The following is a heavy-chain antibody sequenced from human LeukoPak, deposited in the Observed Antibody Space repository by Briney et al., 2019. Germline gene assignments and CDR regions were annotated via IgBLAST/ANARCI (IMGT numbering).Heavy chain of an antibody. CDR1: GFTFSSYS. CDR2: ISSSSSYI. CDR3: ARDPGEMATNPTISDY. Sequence: GGSLRLSCAASGFTFSSYSMNWVRQAPGKGLEWVSSISSSSSYIYYADSVKGRFTISRDNAKNSLHLQMNSLRAEDTAVYYCARDPGEMATNPTISDYWGQGTLVTVSS. J-gene: IGHJ4*02. D-gene: IGHD5-24*01. V-gene: IGHV3-21*01.